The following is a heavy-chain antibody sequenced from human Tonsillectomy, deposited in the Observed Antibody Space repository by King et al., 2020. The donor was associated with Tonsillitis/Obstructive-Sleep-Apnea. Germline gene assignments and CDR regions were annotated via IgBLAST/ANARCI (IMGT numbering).Heavy chain of an antibody. CDR2: ISGSSGST. D-gene: IGHD2-2*01. CDR3: AKGPVGNCSSTSCYPFDC. CDR1: GFTFSSYA. J-gene: IGHJ4*02. Sequence: VQLVESGGDLVQPGGSLRLSCAASGFTFSSYAMSWVRQAPGKGLEWVSAISGSSGSTYYADSVKGRFTISRDNSKNTPYLQMNSLRAEDTALYYCAKGPVGNCSSTSCYPFDCWGQGTLVTVSS. V-gene: IGHV3-23*04.